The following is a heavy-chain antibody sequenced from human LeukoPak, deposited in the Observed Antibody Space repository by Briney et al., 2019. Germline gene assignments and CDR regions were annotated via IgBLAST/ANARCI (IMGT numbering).Heavy chain of an antibody. CDR2: MNPYSTNT. J-gene: IGHJ4*02. V-gene: IGHV1-8*01. CDR1: EYTFANYD. D-gene: IGHD2-21*01. Sequence: ASVKVSCKASEYTFANYDITWVRQAPGRGLEWMGWMNPYSTNTGYARKFQGRLSMTRDTSITTAYMELGSLTSEDTAVYYCARATRGDLLSEFWGQGSPITVSS. CDR3: ARATRGDLLSEF.